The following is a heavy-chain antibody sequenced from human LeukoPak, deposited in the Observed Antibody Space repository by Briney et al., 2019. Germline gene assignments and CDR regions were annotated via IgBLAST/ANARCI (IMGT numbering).Heavy chain of an antibody. CDR1: GYTFTGYY. CDR3: AADSSGYFNFDY. D-gene: IGHD3-22*01. V-gene: IGHV1-2*02. J-gene: IGHJ4*02. Sequence: ASVKVSCKASGYTFTGYYMHWVRQAPGQGLEWMGWINPNSGGTNYAQKFQERVTITRDMSTSTAYMELSSLRSEDTAVYYCAADSSGYFNFDYWGQGTLVTVSS. CDR2: INPNSGGT.